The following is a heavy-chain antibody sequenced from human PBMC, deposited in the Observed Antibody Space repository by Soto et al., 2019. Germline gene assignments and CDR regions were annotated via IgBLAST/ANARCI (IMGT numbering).Heavy chain of an antibody. CDR2: IYYSGST. CDR1: GGSISSGGYY. Sequence: SETLSLTCTVSGGSISSGGYYWSWIRQHPGKGLEWIGYIYYSGSTYYNPSLKSRVTISVDTSKNQFSLKLGSVTAADTAVYYCARVLNYYGSGSDYYFDYWGQGTLVTVSS. J-gene: IGHJ4*02. V-gene: IGHV4-31*03. D-gene: IGHD3-10*01. CDR3: ARVLNYYGSGSDYYFDY.